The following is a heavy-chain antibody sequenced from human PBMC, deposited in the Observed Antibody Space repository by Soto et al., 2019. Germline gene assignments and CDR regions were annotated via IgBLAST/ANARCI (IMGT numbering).Heavy chain of an antibody. J-gene: IGHJ4*02. D-gene: IGHD2-2*01. Sequence: EVQLLESGGGLVQPGGSLRLSCAASGFTFSSYAMSWVRQAPGKGLEWVSGISGSGGSTYYADSVKGRFTISRDNSKNTLCMQMDSLGGEDTAVYYCAKGGGGCSSTSCPPRLFDYWGQGTLVTVSS. CDR3: AKGGGGCSSTSCPPRLFDY. CDR1: GFTFSSYA. V-gene: IGHV3-23*01. CDR2: ISGSGGST.